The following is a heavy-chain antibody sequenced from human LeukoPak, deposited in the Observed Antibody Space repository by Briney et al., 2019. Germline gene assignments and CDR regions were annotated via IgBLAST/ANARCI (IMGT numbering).Heavy chain of an antibody. V-gene: IGHV4-59*01. CDR2: IYYSGST. CDR1: GGSISSYY. CDR3: ARTTIAVAGPDAFDI. D-gene: IGHD6-19*01. Sequence: SETLSLTCTVSGGSISSYYWSWIRQPPGKGLEWIGYIYYSGSTNYNPSLKSRVTISVDTSKNQFSLKLSSVTAADTAVYYCARTTIAVAGPDAFDIWGQGTMVTASS. J-gene: IGHJ3*02.